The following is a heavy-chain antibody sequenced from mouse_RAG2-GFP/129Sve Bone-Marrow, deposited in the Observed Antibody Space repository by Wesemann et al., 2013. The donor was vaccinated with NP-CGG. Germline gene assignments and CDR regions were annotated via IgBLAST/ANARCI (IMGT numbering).Heavy chain of an antibody. CDR1: GFNIKDTY. J-gene: IGHJ4*01. CDR3: ARSGQLGRGAMDY. CDR2: MDPANGNT. V-gene: IGHV14-3*02. D-gene: IGHD4-1*02. Sequence: AELVKPGASVKLSCTASGFNIKDTYMHWVKQRPEQGLEWIGRMDPANGNTKYDPKFQGKATITADTSSNTAYLQLSSLTSEDTAVYYCARSGQLGRGAMDYWGQGTSVTVSS.